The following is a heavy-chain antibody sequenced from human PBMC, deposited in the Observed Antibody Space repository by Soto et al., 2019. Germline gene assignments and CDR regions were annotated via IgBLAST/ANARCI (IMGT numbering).Heavy chain of an antibody. CDR3: AKGLGGSGSLTPRVDF. V-gene: IGHV3-23*01. J-gene: IGHJ4*02. CDR2: ISGGGDTT. D-gene: IGHD3-10*01. Sequence: EVQLLESGGGLVQPGGPLRLSCAASGFTFNNYAMTWVHPPQGKGLEWVSAISGGGDTTSYADSVKGRFTVSRDGSKNTLYLQMSSLRAADTALYYCAKGLGGSGSLTPRVDFWGQGTLVTVSS. CDR1: GFTFNNYA.